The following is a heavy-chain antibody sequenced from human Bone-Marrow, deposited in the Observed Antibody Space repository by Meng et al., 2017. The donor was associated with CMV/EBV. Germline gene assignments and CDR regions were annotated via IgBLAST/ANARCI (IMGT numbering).Heavy chain of an antibody. CDR2: IRYDGTNK. V-gene: IGHV3-30*02. CDR1: GFTFGSYG. J-gene: IGHJ6*02. D-gene: IGHD3-22*01. Sequence: GGSLRLSCAASGFTFGSYGIHWVRQAPGKGLEWVAFIRYDGTNKYYEDSVKGRFTISRDNSKNTLYLQMNSLRAEDTAVYYCAKDLRDSSRYYNEPNYGMDVWGQGTTVTVSS. CDR3: AKDLRDSSRYYNEPNYGMDV.